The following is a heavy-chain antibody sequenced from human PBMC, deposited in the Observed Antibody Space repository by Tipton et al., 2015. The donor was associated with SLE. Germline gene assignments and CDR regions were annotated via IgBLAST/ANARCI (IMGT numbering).Heavy chain of an antibody. J-gene: IGHJ3*01. CDR2: IYPGDSDT. V-gene: IGHV5-51*03. CDR3: ARRLGSAFDV. CDR1: GYTFTSYS. Sequence: QLVQSGAEVKKPGESLKISCRISGYTFTSYSISWVRQMPGKGLEWMGIIYPGDSDTIYSPSFEGQVTISDDKSSNSAYLQLTSLKASDTAIYYCARRLGSAFDVWGQGTMVPVSS.